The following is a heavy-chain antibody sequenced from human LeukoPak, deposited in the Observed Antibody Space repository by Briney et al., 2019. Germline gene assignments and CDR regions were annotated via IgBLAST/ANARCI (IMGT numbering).Heavy chain of an antibody. V-gene: IGHV1-8*03. D-gene: IGHD1-26*01. CDR1: GYTFTSYD. CDR2: MNPNSGNT. J-gene: IGHJ4*02. CDR3: ARDDIYSGSYDY. Sequence: GASVKVSCKASGYTFTSYDINWVRQATGQGLEWMGWMNPNSGNTGYAQKFQGRITITRNTSISTAYMELSSLRSEDTAVYYCARDDIYSGSYDYWGQGTLVTVSS.